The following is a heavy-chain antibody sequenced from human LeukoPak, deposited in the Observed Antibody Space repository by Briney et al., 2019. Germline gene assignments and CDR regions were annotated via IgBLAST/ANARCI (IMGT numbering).Heavy chain of an antibody. Sequence: GASVKVSCKASGYTFTSYGISWVRRAPGQGLEWMGWISAYNGNTNYAQKLRGRVTMTTDTSTSTAYMELRSLRSDDTAVYYCAREYYDSSDFYYYYYYMDVWGKGTTVTVSS. CDR2: ISAYNGNT. CDR1: GYTFTSYG. V-gene: IGHV1-18*01. CDR3: AREYYDSSDFYYYYYYMDV. J-gene: IGHJ6*03. D-gene: IGHD3-22*01.